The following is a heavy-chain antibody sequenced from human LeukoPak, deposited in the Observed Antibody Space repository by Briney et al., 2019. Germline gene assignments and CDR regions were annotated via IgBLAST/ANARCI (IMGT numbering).Heavy chain of an antibody. J-gene: IGHJ5*02. CDR3: ATDWTLRGVPTFFDP. D-gene: IGHD3-10*01. CDR2: QSGSGHNT. V-gene: IGHV3-23*01. CDR1: VFTIENHA. Sequence: GGSLRLFCEPCVFTIENHAMTWVRQAPGKGPECVASQSGSGHNTYYSESVRGRFAISRDNSKNTLFLQMNSLRVEDTAIYYCATDWTLRGVPTFFDPWGQGTVVSVSS.